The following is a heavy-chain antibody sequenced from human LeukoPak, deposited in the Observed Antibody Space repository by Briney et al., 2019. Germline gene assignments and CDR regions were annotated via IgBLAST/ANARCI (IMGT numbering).Heavy chain of an antibody. V-gene: IGHV3-48*03. CDR1: GFTLSSYE. Sequence: GGSLRLSCAASGFTLSSYEMHWVRQAPGKGLEWVSYISSSGSTIYYADSVKGRFTISRDNAKNSLYLQMNSLRAEDTAVYYCARDYGGSSPFDYWGQGILVTVSS. CDR3: ARDYGGSSPFDY. J-gene: IGHJ4*02. CDR2: ISSSGSTI. D-gene: IGHD4-23*01.